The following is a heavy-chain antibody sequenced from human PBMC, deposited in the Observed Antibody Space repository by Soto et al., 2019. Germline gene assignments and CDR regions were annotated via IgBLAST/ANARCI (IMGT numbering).Heavy chain of an antibody. J-gene: IGHJ4*02. CDR1: GFTFSSYG. Sequence: QVQLVESGGGVVQPGRSLRLSCAASGFTFSSYGMHWVRQAPGKGLEWVAVIWYDGSNKYYADSVKGRFTISRDNSKNTLYLQMNSLRAEDTAVYYCAREDSSGRATFDHWGQGTLVTVSS. CDR2: IWYDGSNK. V-gene: IGHV3-33*01. D-gene: IGHD3-22*01. CDR3: AREDSSGRATFDH.